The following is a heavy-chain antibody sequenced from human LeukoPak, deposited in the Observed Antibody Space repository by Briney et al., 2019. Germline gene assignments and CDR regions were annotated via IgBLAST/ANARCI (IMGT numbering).Heavy chain of an antibody. CDR3: TRDVGFCSGGRCFPSGPADY. CDR1: GFIFNGHW. Sequence: GGSLRLSCAASGFIFNGHWMHWVRQAPGKGLMWVSHIIGDRSSTNYADSVKGRFTISRDNAKNTLYLQMNSLRAEDTAVYYCTRDVGFCSGGRCFPSGPADYWGQGTLVTVSS. J-gene: IGHJ4*02. D-gene: IGHD2-15*01. CDR2: IIGDRSST. V-gene: IGHV3-74*01.